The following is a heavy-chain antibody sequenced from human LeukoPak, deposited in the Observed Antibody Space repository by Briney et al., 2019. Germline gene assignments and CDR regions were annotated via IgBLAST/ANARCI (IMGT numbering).Heavy chain of an antibody. CDR3: ARDDLLTAAFDY. CDR1: GFTFSSYA. CDR2: IKQDGSEK. Sequence: GGSLRLSCAASGFTFSSYAMHWVRQAPGKGLEWVANIKQDGSEKYYVDSVKGRFTISRDNAKNSLYLQMNSLRAEDTAVYYCARDDLLTAAFDYWGQGTLVTVSS. V-gene: IGHV3-7*01. D-gene: IGHD6-13*01. J-gene: IGHJ4*02.